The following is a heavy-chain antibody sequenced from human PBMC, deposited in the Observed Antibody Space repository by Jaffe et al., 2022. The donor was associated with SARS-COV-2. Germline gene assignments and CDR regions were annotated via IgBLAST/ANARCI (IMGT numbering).Heavy chain of an antibody. CDR1: GFTFSSYG. V-gene: IGHV3-33*01. D-gene: IGHD3-22*01. CDR2: IWYDGSNK. Sequence: QVQLVESGGGVVQPGRSLRLSCAASGFTFSSYGMHWVRQAPGKGLEWVAVIWYDGSNKYYADSVKGRFTISRDNSKNTLYLQMNSLRAEDTAVYYCARDMHYYDSSGYYPRDAFDIWGQGTMVTVSS. CDR3: ARDMHYYDSSGYYPRDAFDI. J-gene: IGHJ3*02.